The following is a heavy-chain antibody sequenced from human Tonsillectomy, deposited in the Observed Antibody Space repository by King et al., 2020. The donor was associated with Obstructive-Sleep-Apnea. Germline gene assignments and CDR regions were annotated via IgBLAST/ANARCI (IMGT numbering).Heavy chain of an antibody. V-gene: IGHV3-66*01. CDR1: GFTVSSNY. CDR3: AGAITYYYGSGSSDY. CDR2: IYSGGST. D-gene: IGHD3-10*01. Sequence: VQLVESGGGLVQPGGSLRLSCAASGFTVSSNYMSWVRQAPGKGLEWVSVIYSGGSTYYADSVKGRFTISRDNSKNTLYLQMNSLGAEDTAVYYCAGAITYYYGSGSSDYWGQGTLVTVSS. J-gene: IGHJ4*02.